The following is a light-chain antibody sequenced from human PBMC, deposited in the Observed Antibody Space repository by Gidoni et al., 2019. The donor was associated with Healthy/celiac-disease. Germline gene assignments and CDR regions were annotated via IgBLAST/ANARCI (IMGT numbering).Light chain of an antibody. V-gene: IGKV3-15*01. CDR2: GAS. J-gene: IGKJ4*01. CDR3: RQYNNWPLT. Sequence: EIVMTQSRATLSVLPGERATLSCRASQSVSSNLAWYQQKPGQAPRLLIYGASTRATGIPARFMGSGSGTEFTLTISSLQSEDFAVYYCRQYNNWPLTFGGGTKVEIK. CDR1: QSVSSN.